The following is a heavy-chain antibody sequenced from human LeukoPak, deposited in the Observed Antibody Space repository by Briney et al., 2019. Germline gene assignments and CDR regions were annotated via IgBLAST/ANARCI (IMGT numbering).Heavy chain of an antibody. D-gene: IGHD5-24*01. CDR2: IYYTGST. CDR3: ARAREDYINNWFDP. J-gene: IGHJ5*02. CDR1: GGSISGSGYY. V-gene: IGHV4-39*07. Sequence: SETLSLTCSVSGGSISGSGYYWAWIRQPPGKGLEWIGSIYYTGSTHYNSSLKSRVTISVDASKSQLSLKLSSVTAADTAVYYCARAREDYINNWFDPWGQGTLVTVSS.